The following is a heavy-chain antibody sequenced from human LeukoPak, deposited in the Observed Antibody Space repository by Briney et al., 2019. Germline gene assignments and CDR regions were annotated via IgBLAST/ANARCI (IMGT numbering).Heavy chain of an antibody. V-gene: IGHV4-30-4*01. CDR1: GGAISSGDYY. CDR3: ARLQYCSGTSCYWFDP. CDR2: SYYSGNT. J-gene: IGHJ5*02. Sequence: SQTLSLTCTVSGGAISSGDYYWSWIRQPPGKGLEWIGYSYYSGNTYYNPSLKSRVTISMDTSKNQFSLRLSSVTAADTAVYYCARLQYCSGTSCYWFDPWGQGTLVTVSS. D-gene: IGHD2-2*01.